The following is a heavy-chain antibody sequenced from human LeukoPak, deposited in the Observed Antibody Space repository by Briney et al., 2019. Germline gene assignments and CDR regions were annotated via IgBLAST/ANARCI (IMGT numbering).Heavy chain of an antibody. CDR2: VNHSGYT. D-gene: IGHD4-17*01. V-gene: IGHV4-34*01. CDR1: GTSFTSYY. Sequence: PSETLSLTCGVSGTSFTSYYWSWIRQTPGKGLEWIGEVNHSGYTNMNPSLKSRVTISVDTSNNQFSLMMTSVTAADTVVYFCARMTTGHDYWGQGTLVTVSS. J-gene: IGHJ4*02. CDR3: ARMTTGHDY.